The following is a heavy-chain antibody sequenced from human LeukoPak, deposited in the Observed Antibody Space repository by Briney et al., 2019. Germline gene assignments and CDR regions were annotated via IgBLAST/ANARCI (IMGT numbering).Heavy chain of an antibody. Sequence: SETLSLTCTVSGGSISSYYWSWIRQPAGKGLEWIGRIYTSGSTNYNPSLKSRVTMSVDTSKNQFSLKLSSVTAADTAVYYCARGGTAMGKVYFDYWGQGTLVTVSS. J-gene: IGHJ4*02. D-gene: IGHD5-18*01. V-gene: IGHV4-4*07. CDR1: GGSISSYY. CDR3: ARGGTAMGKVYFDY. CDR2: IYTSGST.